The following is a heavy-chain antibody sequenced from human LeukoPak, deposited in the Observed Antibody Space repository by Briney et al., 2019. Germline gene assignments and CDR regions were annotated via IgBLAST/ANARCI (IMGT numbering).Heavy chain of an antibody. J-gene: IGHJ6*02. CDR3: AKGLLGAYYYGMDV. CDR1: GFTFSNYA. D-gene: IGHD3-16*01. Sequence: GGSLRLSCAPSGFTFSNYAMSWVRQAPGKGLEWVSVISGSGVTTDYADSVMGRSTISRDNSRNALYLQLDSLRAEDTAIYFCAKGLLGAYYYGMDVWGQGTTVTVSS. CDR2: ISGSGVTT. V-gene: IGHV3-23*01.